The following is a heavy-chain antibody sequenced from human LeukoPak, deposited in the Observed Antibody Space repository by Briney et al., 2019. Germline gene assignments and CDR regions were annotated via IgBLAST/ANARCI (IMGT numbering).Heavy chain of an antibody. Sequence: GGSLRLSCAASGFTFSSYSMTWVRQAPGKGLEWVSSISSSSSYIYYADSVKGRFTISRDNAKNSLYLQMNSLRAEDTAVYYCARDYSSGYDDYWGQGTLVTVSS. D-gene: IGHD3-22*01. CDR2: ISSSSSYI. CDR1: GFTFSSYS. J-gene: IGHJ4*02. V-gene: IGHV3-21*01. CDR3: ARDYSSGYDDY.